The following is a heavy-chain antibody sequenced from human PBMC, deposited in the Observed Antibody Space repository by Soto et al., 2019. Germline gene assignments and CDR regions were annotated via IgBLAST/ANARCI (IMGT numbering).Heavy chain of an antibody. J-gene: IGHJ4*02. D-gene: IGHD3-3*01. CDR2: ISGSGGST. Sequence: WGSLRLSCAASGFTFSSYAMSWVRQAPGKGLEWVSAISGSGGSTYYADSVKGRFTISRDNSKNTLYLQMNSLRAEDTAVYYCAKVPYYDFWSGSYYFDYWGQGTLVTVSS. CDR3: AKVPYYDFWSGSYYFDY. CDR1: GFTFSSYA. V-gene: IGHV3-23*01.